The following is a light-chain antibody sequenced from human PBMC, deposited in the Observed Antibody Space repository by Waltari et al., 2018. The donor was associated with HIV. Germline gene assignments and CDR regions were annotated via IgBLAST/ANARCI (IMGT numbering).Light chain of an antibody. V-gene: IGLV2-23*02. CDR1: SSDVGSYNL. Sequence: QSALTQSASVSGCPGQSITISCTGTSSDVGSYNLVSWYQHHPGKAPKLMIYEVNKRPSGVSNRFSGSKSGNTASLTISGLQAEDEAVYYSCSYAGSSTSVVFGGGTKLTVL. J-gene: IGLJ2*01. CDR3: CSYAGSSTSVV. CDR2: EVN.